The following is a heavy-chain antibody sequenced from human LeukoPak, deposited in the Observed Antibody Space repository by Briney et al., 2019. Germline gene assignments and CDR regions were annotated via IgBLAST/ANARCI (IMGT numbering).Heavy chain of an antibody. Sequence: GGSLRLSCAASAFTFSNYAMSWVRQAPAEGLGWVSAISGSGGSTYYADSVEGRFTISRDNCKNTLYLQMNSLRAEDTAIYYCAKDTKTTAPFWFDYWGQGTPVTVSS. CDR2: ISGSGGST. CDR1: AFTFSNYA. CDR3: AKDTKTTAPFWFDY. J-gene: IGHJ4*02. V-gene: IGHV3-23*01. D-gene: IGHD4-11*01.